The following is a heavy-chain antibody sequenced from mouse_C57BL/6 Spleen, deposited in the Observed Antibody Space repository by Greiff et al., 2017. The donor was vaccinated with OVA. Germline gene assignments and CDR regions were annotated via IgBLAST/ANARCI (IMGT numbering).Heavy chain of an antibody. CDR2: INPNNGGT. Sequence: EVQLQQSGPELVKPGASVKMSCKASGYTFTDYNMHWVKQSHGKSLEWIGYINPNNGGTSYNQKFKGKATLTVNKSSSTAYMELRSLTSEDSAVYYCASEDYYGSPWYFDVWGTGTTVTVSS. J-gene: IGHJ1*03. D-gene: IGHD1-1*01. V-gene: IGHV1-22*01. CDR1: GYTFTDYN. CDR3: ASEDYYGSPWYFDV.